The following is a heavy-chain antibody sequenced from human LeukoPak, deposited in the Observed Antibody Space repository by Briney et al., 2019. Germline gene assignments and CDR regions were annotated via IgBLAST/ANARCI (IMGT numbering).Heavy chain of an antibody. Sequence: KPSETLSLTCTVSGGSLTNYYWSWIRQPPGKGLDWIGHIYYSGSTNYNPSLKSRVTISLDTSKNQFSLKVISVTAADTAVYYCARVAKHFRGGLSFHYMDVWGKGTTVTISS. V-gene: IGHV4-59*01. D-gene: IGHD3-10*01. J-gene: IGHJ6*03. CDR1: GGSLTNYY. CDR2: IYYSGST. CDR3: ARVAKHFRGGLSFHYMDV.